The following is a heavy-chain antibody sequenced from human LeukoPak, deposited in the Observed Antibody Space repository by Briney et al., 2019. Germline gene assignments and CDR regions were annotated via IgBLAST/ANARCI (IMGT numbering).Heavy chain of an antibody. V-gene: IGHV4-59*08. CDR2: IHYSGSS. J-gene: IGHJ4*02. CDR3: VLAPNSNWFDF. Sequence: PSETLSLTCSVSGDSVSSFYWNWIRQSPGRGLEWIGNIHYSGSSIYNPSLRSRVTMSIDTSKKQFFLKLTSVTAADTAVYYCVLAPNSNWFDFWGQGTLVTASS. D-gene: IGHD2-15*01. CDR1: GDSVSSFY.